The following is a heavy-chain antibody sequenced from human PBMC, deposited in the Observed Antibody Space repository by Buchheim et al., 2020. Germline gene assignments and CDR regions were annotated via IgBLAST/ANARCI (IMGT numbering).Heavy chain of an antibody. V-gene: IGHV2-70*01. CDR2: IDWDDDK. Sequence: QVTLRESGPALVKPTQTLTLTSTFSGFSLSTSGMCVSWIRQPPGKALEWLALIDWDDDKYYSTSLKTRLTISKDTSKTHVVLTMTNMDPVDTATYYCARILGGVLDYYGMDVWGQGTT. CDR3: ARILGGVLDYYGMDV. D-gene: IGHD3-10*01. CDR1: GFSLSTSGMC. J-gene: IGHJ6*02.